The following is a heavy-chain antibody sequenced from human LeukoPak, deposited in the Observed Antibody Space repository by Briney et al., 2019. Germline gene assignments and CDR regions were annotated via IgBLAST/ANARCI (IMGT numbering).Heavy chain of an antibody. CDR1: GFTFSTYS. CDR3: ASLPAKYCSGGSCYSLVERPLDY. J-gene: IGHJ4*02. CDR2: IISSSSYI. D-gene: IGHD2-15*01. V-gene: IGHV3-21*01. Sequence: PGGSLRLSCAASGFTFSTYSMNWVRQAPGKGLEWVSSIISSSSYIYYADSVKGRFTISTDNAKNSLYLQMNSLRAADTAVYYCASLPAKYCSGGSCYSLVERPLDYWGQGTLVTVSS.